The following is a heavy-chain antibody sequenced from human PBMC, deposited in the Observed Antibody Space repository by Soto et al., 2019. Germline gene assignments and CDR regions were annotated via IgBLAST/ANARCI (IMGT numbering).Heavy chain of an antibody. V-gene: IGHV1-69*06. J-gene: IGHJ6*02. Sequence: GASLRFPCKASGGTFSSYTISWVRQAPGQGREGMGGIIPIFGTANYAQKFQGRVTITADKSTSTASMELSSLRSEDTAVYYCASWAGYCSGGTCLSYGMDVWGQGPTVTVSS. CDR1: GGTFSSYT. CDR2: IIPIFGTA. CDR3: ASWAGYCSGGTCLSYGMDV. D-gene: IGHD2-15*01.